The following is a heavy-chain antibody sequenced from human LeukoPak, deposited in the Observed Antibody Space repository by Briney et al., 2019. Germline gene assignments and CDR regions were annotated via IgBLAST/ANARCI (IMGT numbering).Heavy chain of an antibody. CDR3: ARPVGYSGSGSYYGY. Sequence: GGSLRLSCAASGFTFSSHEMNWVRQAPGEGLEWVSYISSSGSTIHYTDSVKGRFTISRDNAKNSLYLQMNSLRAEDTAVYYCARPVGYSGSGSYYGYWGQGTLVTVSS. CDR2: ISSSGSTI. J-gene: IGHJ4*02. V-gene: IGHV3-48*03. D-gene: IGHD3-10*01. CDR1: GFTFSSHE.